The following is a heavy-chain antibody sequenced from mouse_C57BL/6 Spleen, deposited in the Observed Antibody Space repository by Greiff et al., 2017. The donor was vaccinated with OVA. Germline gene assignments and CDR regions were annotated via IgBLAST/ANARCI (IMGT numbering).Heavy chain of an antibody. CDR2: IDPSDSYT. D-gene: IGHD3-3*01. V-gene: IGHV1-69*01. Sequence: QVHLKQSGAELVKPGASVKLSCKASGYTFTSYWMHWVKQRPGQGLEWIGEIDPSDSYTNYTHTVKGKSTLTGDKSSSTAYMQLSSLTSEDSAVYYCASRGRGDWYFDVWGTGTTLTVSS. J-gene: IGHJ1*03. CDR3: ASRGRGDWYFDV. CDR1: GYTFTSYW.